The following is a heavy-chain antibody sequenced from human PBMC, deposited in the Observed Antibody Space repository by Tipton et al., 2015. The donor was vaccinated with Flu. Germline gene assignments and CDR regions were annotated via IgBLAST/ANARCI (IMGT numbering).Heavy chain of an antibody. V-gene: IGHV4-38-2*01. CDR1: GEALGSSYY. D-gene: IGHD1-7*01. Sequence: GEALGSSYYWAWIRQPPGRGLEWIGNIHTSAGTYYNPSLKSRVTISVDTSKNQFSLKLTSVTAADTAVYYCARHKRVTGTTADYWGQGTLVTVSS. J-gene: IGHJ4*02. CDR2: IHTSAGT. CDR3: ARHKRVTGTTADY.